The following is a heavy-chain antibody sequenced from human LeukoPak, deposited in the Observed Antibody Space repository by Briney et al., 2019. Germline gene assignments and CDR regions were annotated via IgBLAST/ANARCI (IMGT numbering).Heavy chain of an antibody. Sequence: ASVKVSCKASGYTFTSYDINWVRQATGQGLEWMGWMDPNSGNTGYAQKLQGRVTMTTDTSTSTAYMELRSLRSDDTAVYYCARVTDYYDSSGYYAFDIWGQGTMVTVSS. CDR2: MDPNSGNT. J-gene: IGHJ3*02. D-gene: IGHD3-22*01. V-gene: IGHV1-8*01. CDR3: ARVTDYYDSSGYYAFDI. CDR1: GYTFTSYD.